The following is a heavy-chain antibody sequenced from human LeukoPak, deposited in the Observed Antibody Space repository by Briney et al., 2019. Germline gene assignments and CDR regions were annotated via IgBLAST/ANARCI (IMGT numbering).Heavy chain of an antibody. CDR3: AKDIGYSYGNIDY. J-gene: IGHJ4*02. V-gene: IGHV3-9*01. CDR2: ISWNSGSI. CDR1: GFTFDDYA. Sequence: GGSLRLSCAASGFTFDDYAMHWVRQAPGKGLEWVSGISWNSGSIGYADSVKGRFTISRDNAENSLYLQMNSLRAEDTALYYCAKDIGYSYGNIDYWGQGTLVTVSS. D-gene: IGHD5-18*01.